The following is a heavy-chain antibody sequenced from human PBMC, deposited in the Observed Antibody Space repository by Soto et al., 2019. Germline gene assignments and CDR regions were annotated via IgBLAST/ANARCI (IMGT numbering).Heavy chain of an antibody. CDR3: AGQGYRYGYSFDP. Sequence: QVQLVQSGAEVKKPGSSVKVSCKASGGTFSSYAISWVRQAPGQGVEWMGGIIPIFGTANYAQKCQGRVTITADESTSTAYMELRSLRSEDTAVYYCAGQGYRYGYSFDPWGQGTLVTVSS. CDR1: GGTFSSYA. CDR2: IIPIFGTA. V-gene: IGHV1-69*01. D-gene: IGHD5-18*01. J-gene: IGHJ5*02.